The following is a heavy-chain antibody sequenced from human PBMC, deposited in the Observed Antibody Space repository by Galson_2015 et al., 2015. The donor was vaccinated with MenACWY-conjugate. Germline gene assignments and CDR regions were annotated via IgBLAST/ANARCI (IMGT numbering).Heavy chain of an antibody. CDR1: GFTFSSYL. CDR3: ARGVVVAYYYMDV. Sequence: LRLSCAASGFTFSSYLLHWVRQSPGKGLVWVSRINSDGSSTSYADSVKGRFTISRDNAKNTLYLQMNSLRAEDTAVYYCARGVVVAYYYMDVWGKGTTVTVSS. V-gene: IGHV3-74*01. CDR2: INSDGSST. J-gene: IGHJ6*03. D-gene: IGHD2-15*01.